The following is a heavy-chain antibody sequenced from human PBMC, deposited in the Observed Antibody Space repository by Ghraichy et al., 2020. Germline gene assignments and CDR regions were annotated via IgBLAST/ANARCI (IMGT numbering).Heavy chain of an antibody. CDR3: ARHRGTLDQGDFGDY. Sequence: GESLNISCTASGYTYLNYWVAWVRQMPGRGLEWIGIIYPGDSDTKYSPSFQGRVIISVDKSIRTAYLQWSSLQASDSAIYFCARHRGTLDQGDFGDYWGQGTQVTVSS. J-gene: IGHJ4*02. CDR2: IYPGDSDT. V-gene: IGHV5-51*01. CDR1: GYTYLNYW. D-gene: IGHD2-21*02.